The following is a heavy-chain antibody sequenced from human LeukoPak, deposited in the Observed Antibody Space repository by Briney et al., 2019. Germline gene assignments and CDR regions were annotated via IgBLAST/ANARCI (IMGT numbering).Heavy chain of an antibody. CDR1: RFTFNSYW. V-gene: IGHV3-7*01. J-gene: IGHJ4*02. D-gene: IGHD6-13*01. Sequence: GGSLRLSCAASRFTFNSYWMSWVRQAPGKGLEWVANIKQDGSEKYYVDSVKGRFTISRDNAKNSLSLQMNSLRAEDTAVYYCARGGSSWFADPFGYWGQGTLVAVSS. CDR3: ARGGSSWFADPFGY. CDR2: IKQDGSEK.